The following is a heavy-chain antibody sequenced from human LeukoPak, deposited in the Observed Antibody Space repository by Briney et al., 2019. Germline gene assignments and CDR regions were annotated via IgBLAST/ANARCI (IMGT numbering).Heavy chain of an antibody. CDR2: INPNSGGT. D-gene: IGHD3-10*01. Sequence: GASVKVSCKASGYTFTGYYMHWVRQAPGQGLEWMGWINPNSGGTNYAQKFQGRVTMTRDMSISAAYMELSRLRSDDTAVYYCARDAYGSGSYSYNWGQGTPVTVSS. CDR1: GYTFTGYY. V-gene: IGHV1-2*02. CDR3: ARDAYGSGSYSYN. J-gene: IGHJ4*02.